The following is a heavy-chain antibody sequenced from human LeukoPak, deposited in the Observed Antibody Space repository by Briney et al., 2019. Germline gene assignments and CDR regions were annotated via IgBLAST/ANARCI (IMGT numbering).Heavy chain of an antibody. J-gene: IGHJ6*02. V-gene: IGHV3-30*03. CDR1: VVTSRSYV. Sequence: GGSLRLSCASSVVTSRSYVMHGVRHAPGKGLEWGAVISYDGSNKYYADSVKGRFTISRDNSKNTLYLQMNSLRAEDTAVYYCAREDRNYGMDVWGQGTTVTVSS. CDR3: AREDRNYGMDV. CDR2: ISYDGSNK.